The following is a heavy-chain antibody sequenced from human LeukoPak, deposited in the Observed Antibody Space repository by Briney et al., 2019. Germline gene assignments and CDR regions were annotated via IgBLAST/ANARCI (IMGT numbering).Heavy chain of an antibody. CDR3: ARDHPTYGSGGGRYYYGMDV. D-gene: IGHD3-10*01. CDR2: IYYSGST. CDR1: GGSISSGGYY. J-gene: IGHJ6*04. V-gene: IGHV4-31*03. Sequence: SETLSLTCTVSGGSISSGGYYWSWIRQHPGKGLEWIGYIYYSGSTYYNPSLKSRVTISVDTSKNQFSLKLSSVTAADTAVYYCARDHPTYGSGGGRYYYGMDVWGKGTTVTVSS.